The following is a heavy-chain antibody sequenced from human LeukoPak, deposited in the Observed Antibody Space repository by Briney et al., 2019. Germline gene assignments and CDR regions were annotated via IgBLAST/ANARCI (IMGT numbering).Heavy chain of an antibody. CDR1: GYTFTSYG. CDR2: ISAYNGNT. Sequence: ASVKVSFKASGYTFTSYGISWVRQAPGQGLEWMGWISAYNGNTNYAQKLQGRVTMTTDTSTSTAYMELRSLRSDDTAVYYCARNLRNYYDSSGPGDYWGQGTLVTVSS. D-gene: IGHD3-22*01. J-gene: IGHJ4*02. V-gene: IGHV1-18*01. CDR3: ARNLRNYYDSSGPGDY.